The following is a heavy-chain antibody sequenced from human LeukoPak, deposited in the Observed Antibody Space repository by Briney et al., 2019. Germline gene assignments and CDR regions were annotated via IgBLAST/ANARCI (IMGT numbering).Heavy chain of an antibody. V-gene: IGHV3-23*01. Sequence: PGGSLRLSCAASRFTFSSYGMSWVRQAPGKGLEWVSAISGSGGSTYYADSVKGRFTISRDNSKNTLYLQMNSLRAEDTAVYYCAKDRSGSYGTPDDYWGQGTLVTVSS. CDR3: AKDRSGSYGTPDDY. CDR2: ISGSGGST. J-gene: IGHJ4*02. D-gene: IGHD1-26*01. CDR1: RFTFSSYG.